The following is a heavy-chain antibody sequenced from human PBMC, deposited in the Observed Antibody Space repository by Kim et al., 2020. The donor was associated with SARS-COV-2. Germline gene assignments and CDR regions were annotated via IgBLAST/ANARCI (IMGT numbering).Heavy chain of an antibody. Sequence: PSLKSRVTISVDTSKNQFSLTLSSVAAADTAVYYCARVIGYFYDRRYFQHWGQGTLVTVSS. D-gene: IGHD3-22*01. J-gene: IGHJ1*01. V-gene: IGHV4-30-2*05. CDR3: ARVIGYFYDRRYFQH.